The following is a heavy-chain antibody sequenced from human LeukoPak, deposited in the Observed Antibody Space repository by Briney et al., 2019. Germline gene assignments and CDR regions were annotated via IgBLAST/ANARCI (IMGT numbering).Heavy chain of an antibody. Sequence: SETLSLTCTVSGGSISSYSWTWIRQPPGKGLEWIGSIYYSGSTNYNPSLKSRVTISVDTSKNQFSLKLSSVTAADTAVYYCASPSSSSSTYDYWGQGTLVTVSS. CDR2: IYYSGST. CDR1: GGSISSYS. CDR3: ASPSSSSSTYDY. D-gene: IGHD6-6*01. J-gene: IGHJ4*02. V-gene: IGHV4-59*01.